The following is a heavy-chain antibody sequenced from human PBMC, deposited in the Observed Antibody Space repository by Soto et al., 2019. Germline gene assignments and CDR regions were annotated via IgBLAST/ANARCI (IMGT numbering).Heavy chain of an antibody. CDR3: VREVIAVLGSIRWFDP. V-gene: IGHV3-74*01. J-gene: IGHJ5*02. Sequence: GGSLRLSCAVSGVTFRDYWMHWARQVPGKGLLWVSRIGPDGTSTKYADSVKGRFTISRSNPENTLYLQMNSLRAEDTGVYYCVREVIAVLGSIRWFDPWGQGTLVTVSS. CDR2: IGPDGTST. D-gene: IGHD6-19*01. CDR1: GVTFRDYW.